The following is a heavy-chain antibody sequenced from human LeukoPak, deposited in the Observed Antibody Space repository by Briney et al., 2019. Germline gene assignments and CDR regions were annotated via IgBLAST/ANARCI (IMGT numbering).Heavy chain of an antibody. CDR3: ARVLLHRGWFDP. CDR1: GFTLSTAS. Sequence: GGSLRLPCAASGFTLSTASMNWVRQAPGRGLVWISYMHRSTNTIYYADSVKCRFTISRHNAKNSLYLQVNSLRAEDTAVYYCARVLLHRGWFDPWGQGTLVTVSS. CDR2: MHRSTNTI. V-gene: IGHV3-48*04. D-gene: IGHD1-14*01. J-gene: IGHJ5*02.